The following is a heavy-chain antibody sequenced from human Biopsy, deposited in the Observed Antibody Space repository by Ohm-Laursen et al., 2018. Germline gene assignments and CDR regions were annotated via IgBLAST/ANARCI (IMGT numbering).Heavy chain of an antibody. CDR3: ARDTRWSPYHMDV. V-gene: IGHV4-4*07. D-gene: IGHD4-23*01. J-gene: IGHJ6*02. CDR2: IYPGGST. Sequence: SDTLSLTCNVSGGDINNYYWSWIRQPAGKGLEWIGRIYPGGSTNYNPSLKSRVTMSVDTSKKQLSLRLRSVTAADTAVYYCARDTRWSPYHMDVWGQGTTVTVSS. CDR1: GGDINNYY.